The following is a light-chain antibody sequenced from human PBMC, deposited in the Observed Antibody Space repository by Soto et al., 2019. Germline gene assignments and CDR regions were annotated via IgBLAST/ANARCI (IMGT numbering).Light chain of an antibody. CDR3: QQCNSWPLT. CDR2: DAS. CDR1: QSVGSY. J-gene: IGKJ4*01. Sequence: EIVLTQSPATLSLSPGEGATLSCRASQSVGSYLAWYQKKSGQPPRLLIYDASKRATDIPARLRGSGSGTDFTLTISSLAPEDFAIYYCQQCNSWPLTFGGGTKVEI. V-gene: IGKV3-11*01.